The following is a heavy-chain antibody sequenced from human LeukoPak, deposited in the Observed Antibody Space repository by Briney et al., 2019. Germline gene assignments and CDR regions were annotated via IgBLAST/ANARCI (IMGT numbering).Heavy chain of an antibody. CDR3: ARGGSGISNAFDI. CDR1: GGSISSYY. J-gene: IGHJ3*02. D-gene: IGHD3-10*01. CDR2: IYYSGST. Sequence: PSETLSLTCTVSGGSISSYYWSWIRQPPGKGLEWIGYIYYSGSTNYNPSLKSRVTISVDTSKNQFSLKLSSVTVADTAVYYCARGGSGISNAFDIWGQGTMVTVSS. V-gene: IGHV4-59*01.